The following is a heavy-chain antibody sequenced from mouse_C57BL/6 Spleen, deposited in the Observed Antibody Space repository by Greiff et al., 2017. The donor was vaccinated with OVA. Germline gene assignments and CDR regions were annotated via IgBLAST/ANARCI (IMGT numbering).Heavy chain of an antibody. CDR3: ARWSYYGNFAWFAY. D-gene: IGHD2-10*01. CDR2: INPNNGGT. V-gene: IGHV1-18*01. CDR1: GYTFTDYN. Sequence: VQLQQSGPELVKPGASVKIPCKASGYTFTDYNMDWVKQSHGKSLEWIGDINPNNGGTIYNQKFKGKATLTVDKSSSTAYMELRSLTSEDTAVYYCARWSYYGNFAWFAYWGQGTLVTVSA. J-gene: IGHJ3*01.